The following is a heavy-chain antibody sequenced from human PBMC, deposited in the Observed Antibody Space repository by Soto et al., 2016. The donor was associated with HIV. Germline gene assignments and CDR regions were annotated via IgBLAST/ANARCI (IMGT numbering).Heavy chain of an antibody. J-gene: IGHJ4*02. D-gene: IGHD3-9*01. CDR2: IIPIFDTA. CDR3: ARDPPDYDILTGRL. Sequence: QVQLVQSGAEVKKPGSSVKVSCKASGGTFSSYAISWVRQAPGQGLEWMGGIIPIFDTANYAQKFQGRVTITADESTSTAYMELSSLRSDDTAVYYCARDPPDYDILTGRLWGQGTLVTVSS. CDR1: GGTFSSYA. V-gene: IGHV1-69*13.